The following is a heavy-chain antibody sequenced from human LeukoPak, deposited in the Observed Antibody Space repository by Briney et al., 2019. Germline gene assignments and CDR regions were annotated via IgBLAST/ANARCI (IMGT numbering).Heavy chain of an antibody. CDR1: GFTFSSYG. CDR3: AKELSGYQFDY. J-gene: IGHJ4*02. Sequence: PGGSLRLSCAASGFTFSSYGMHWVRQAPGKGLEWVAVISYDGSNKYYADSVKGRFTISRDNSKNTLYLQMNSLRAEDTAVYYCAKELSGYQFDYWGQGTLVTVSS. V-gene: IGHV3-30*18. CDR2: ISYDGSNK. D-gene: IGHD3-22*01.